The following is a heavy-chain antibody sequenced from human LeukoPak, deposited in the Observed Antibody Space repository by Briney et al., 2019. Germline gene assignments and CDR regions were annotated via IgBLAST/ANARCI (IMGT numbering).Heavy chain of an antibody. CDR3: ASSRAHSSGWYRSWFDR. Sequence: SVKVSCKASGGTFSSYAISWVRQAPGQGLEWMGGIIPIFGTANYAQKFQGRVTITADESTSTAYMELSSLRSEDTAVYYCASSRAHSSGWYRSWFDRWGQGTLVTVSS. CDR2: IIPIFGTA. D-gene: IGHD6-19*01. CDR1: GGTFSSYA. J-gene: IGHJ5*02. V-gene: IGHV1-69*13.